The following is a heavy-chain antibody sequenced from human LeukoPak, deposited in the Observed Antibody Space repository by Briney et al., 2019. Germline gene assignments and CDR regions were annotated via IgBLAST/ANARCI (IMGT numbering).Heavy chain of an antibody. V-gene: IGHV3-33*01. CDR1: GFTFSSYG. J-gene: IGHJ4*02. CDR3: ARSDYDFWSRYDPPNFDY. Sequence: GSLRLSCAASGFTFSSYGMHWVRQAPGKGLEWGAVIWYDVSNKYYADSVKGRFTISRDNSKNTLYLQVNSLRSEDTCVYYCARSDYDFWSRYDPPNFDYWGQGTLVPVSS. D-gene: IGHD3-3*01. CDR2: IWYDVSNK.